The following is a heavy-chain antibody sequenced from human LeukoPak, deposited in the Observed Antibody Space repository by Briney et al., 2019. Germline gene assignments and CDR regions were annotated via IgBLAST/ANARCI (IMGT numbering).Heavy chain of an antibody. CDR1: GGSFSGYY. Sequence: SETLSLTCAVYGGSFSGYYWSWIRQPPGKGLEWIGEINHSGSTNYNPSLESRVTISVDTSKNQFSLKLSSVTAADTAVYYCAREWRLNIVLMVYAYFDYWGQGTLVTVSS. V-gene: IGHV4-34*01. J-gene: IGHJ4*02. D-gene: IGHD2-8*01. CDR2: INHSGST. CDR3: AREWRLNIVLMVYAYFDY.